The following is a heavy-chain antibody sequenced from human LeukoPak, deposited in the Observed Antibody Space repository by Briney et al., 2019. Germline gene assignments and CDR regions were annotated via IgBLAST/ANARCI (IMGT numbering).Heavy chain of an antibody. D-gene: IGHD3-10*01. CDR1: GFTFSSYG. CDR3: ARGSGIYRPFDY. CDR2: IWYDGSNK. V-gene: IGHV3-33*01. Sequence: PGRSLRLSCAASGFTFSSYGMHWVRQAPGKGLECVAVIWYDGSNKYYADSVKGRFTISRDNSKNTLYLQMNSLRAEDTAVYYCARGSGIYRPFDYWGQGTLVTVSS. J-gene: IGHJ4*02.